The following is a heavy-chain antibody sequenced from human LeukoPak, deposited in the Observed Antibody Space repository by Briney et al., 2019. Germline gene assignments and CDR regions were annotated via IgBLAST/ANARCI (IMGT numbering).Heavy chain of an antibody. D-gene: IGHD5-18*01. V-gene: IGHV3-7*01. J-gene: IGHJ4*02. CDR2: IKKDGSEK. Sequence: GGSLRLSCAASGFTFSSYWMSWVRQAPGKGLEWVANIKKDGSEKYYVDSVKGRFTISRGNAKTSLYLQMNSLRAEDTAVYYCARDLSGVAGYTYGRGIDYWGQGTLVTVSS. CDR1: GFTFSSYW. CDR3: ARDLSGVAGYTYGRGIDY.